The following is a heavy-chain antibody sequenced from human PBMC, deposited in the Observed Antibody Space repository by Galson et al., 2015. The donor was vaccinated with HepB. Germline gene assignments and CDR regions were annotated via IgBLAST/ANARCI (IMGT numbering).Heavy chain of an antibody. CDR1: EGTFTSYA. CDR2: TIPVFGIT. D-gene: IGHD2-8*02. Sequence: SVKVSCKASEGTFTSYAISWVRQAPGQGLEWLGGTIPVFGITNYTQKFQGRVTITADESTSTAYMELSSLTSEETAVYYCATDASGWLDPWGQGTLVTVSS. J-gene: IGHJ5*02. CDR3: ATDASGWLDP. V-gene: IGHV1-69*13.